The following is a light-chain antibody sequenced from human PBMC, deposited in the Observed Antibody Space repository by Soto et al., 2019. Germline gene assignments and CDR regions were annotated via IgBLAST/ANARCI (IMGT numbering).Light chain of an antibody. Sequence: DIQLTQSPSFLSASVGDRVSITCRASQGITSFLAWYQQIPGKAPKLLIYTASTLQGGVPPRVSGSGSGTEFTLTISCLQPEEFGTYYCQQLYSYPLTFGGGPRVAIK. CDR2: TAS. J-gene: IGKJ4*01. CDR1: QGITSF. V-gene: IGKV1-9*01. CDR3: QQLYSYPLT.